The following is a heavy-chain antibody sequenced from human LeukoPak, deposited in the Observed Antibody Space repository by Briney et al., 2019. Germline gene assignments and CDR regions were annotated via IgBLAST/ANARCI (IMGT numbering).Heavy chain of an antibody. CDR1: GGSFSGYY. J-gene: IGHJ6*02. D-gene: IGHD3-3*01. CDR3: ARVSYDFWSGYYGMDV. V-gene: IGHV4-34*01. Sequence: SDTLSLTCAVYGGSFSGYYWSWIHQPPGKGLEWIGEMNHSGSTNYNPSLKSRVTISVDTSKNQFSLKLSSVTAADTAVYYCARVSYDFWSGYYGMDVWGQGTTVTVSS. CDR2: MNHSGST.